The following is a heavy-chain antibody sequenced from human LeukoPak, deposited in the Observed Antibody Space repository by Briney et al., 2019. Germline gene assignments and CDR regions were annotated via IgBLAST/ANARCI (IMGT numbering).Heavy chain of an antibody. CDR2: MYYSGTT. D-gene: IGHD2-2*01. CDR3: AKRYCSSTTCYDDRGAFDY. J-gene: IGHJ4*02. V-gene: IGHV4-39*01. CDR1: GGSINTRSYF. Sequence: SETLSLTCSASGGSINTRSYFWGWIRQSPGKGLEWIASMYYSGTTYYNPPLKSRVTISVDTSKNQFSLKLSSVTAADTAVYYCAKRYCSSTTCYDDRGAFDYWGQGTLVTVSS.